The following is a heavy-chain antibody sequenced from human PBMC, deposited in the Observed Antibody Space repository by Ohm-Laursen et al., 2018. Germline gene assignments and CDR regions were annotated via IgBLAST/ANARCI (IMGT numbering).Heavy chain of an antibody. CDR2: IYSGGDM. CDR3: ARDVPGIVASRGGG. Sequence: GSLRLSCAASGLTISNNYMNWVRQAPGKGLEWVSLIYSGGDMFYADSVKGRFTISRDKSKNTLYLQMNSLRVEDTAMYFCARDVPGIVASRGGGWGQGTLVTVSS. CDR1: GLTISNNY. D-gene: IGHD3-16*01. V-gene: IGHV3-53*01. J-gene: IGHJ4*02.